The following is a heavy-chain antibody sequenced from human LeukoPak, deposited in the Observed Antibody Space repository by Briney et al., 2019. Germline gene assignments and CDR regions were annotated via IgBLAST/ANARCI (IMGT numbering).Heavy chain of an antibody. J-gene: IGHJ6*02. CDR3: AKGRGPHYYYYGVDV. Sequence: GGSLRLSCAASGFTFDDYAMHWVRQAPGKGLEWVSGISWNSGSIGYADSVKGRFTISRDNAKNSLYLQMNSLRAEDTALYYCAKGRGPHYYYYGVDVWGQGTTVTVSS. CDR2: ISWNSGSI. V-gene: IGHV3-9*01. D-gene: IGHD2-15*01. CDR1: GFTFDDYA.